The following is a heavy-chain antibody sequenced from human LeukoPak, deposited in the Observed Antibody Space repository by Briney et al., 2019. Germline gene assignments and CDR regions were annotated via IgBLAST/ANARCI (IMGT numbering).Heavy chain of an antibody. CDR2: IYWDDDK. V-gene: IGHV2-5*08. Sequence: TLSLTCTVSGDSITNHYWSWIRQPPGKALEWLALIYWDDDKRYSPSLMSRLTITKDTSKNQVVLTMTNMDPVDTATYYCAHKASSSHYFDDWGQGTLVPVSS. CDR3: AHKASSSHYFDD. CDR1: GDSITNHYW. J-gene: IGHJ4*02.